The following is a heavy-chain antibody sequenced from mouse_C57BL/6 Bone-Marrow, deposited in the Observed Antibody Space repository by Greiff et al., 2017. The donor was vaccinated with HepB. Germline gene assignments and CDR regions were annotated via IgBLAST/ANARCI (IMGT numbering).Heavy chain of an antibody. V-gene: IGHV10-1*01. CDR2: IRSKSNNYAT. CDR1: GFSFNTYA. CDR3: VGGDDYGSSYDY. J-gene: IGHJ2*01. D-gene: IGHD1-1*01. Sequence: EVKLVESGGGLVQPKGSLKLSCAASGFSFNTYAMNWVRQAPGKGLEWVARIRSKSNNYATYYADSVKDRFTISRDDSESMLYLQMNNLKTEDTAMYYCVGGDDYGSSYDYWGQGTTLTVSS.